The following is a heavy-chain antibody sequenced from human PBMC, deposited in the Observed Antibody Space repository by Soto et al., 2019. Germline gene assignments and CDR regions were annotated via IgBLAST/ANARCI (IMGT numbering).Heavy chain of an antibody. Sequence: GGSLRLSCAASGFTFSSYAMSWVRQAPGKGLEWVSAISGSGGSTYYADSVKGRFTISRDNSKNTLYLQMNSLRAEDTAVYYCAFVVVPAYGMDVWGQGTTVTVS. V-gene: IGHV3-23*01. CDR3: AFVVVPAYGMDV. CDR2: ISGSGGST. D-gene: IGHD2-2*01. CDR1: GFTFSSYA. J-gene: IGHJ6*02.